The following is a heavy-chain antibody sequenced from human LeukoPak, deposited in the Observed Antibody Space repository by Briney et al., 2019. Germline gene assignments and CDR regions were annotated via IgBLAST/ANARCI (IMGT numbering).Heavy chain of an antibody. CDR1: GYTFTSYD. V-gene: IGHV1-8*01. D-gene: IGHD2-2*01. CDR3: ARTESVDCSSTSCSYYYYYYYMDV. CDR2: MNPNSGNT. Sequence: ASVKVSCKASGYTFTSYDINWVRQATGQGLEWMGWMNPNSGNTGYAQKFQGRVTMTRNTSIGTAYMELSSLRSEDTAVYYCARTESVDCSSTSCSYYYYYYYMDVWGKGTTVTVSS. J-gene: IGHJ6*03.